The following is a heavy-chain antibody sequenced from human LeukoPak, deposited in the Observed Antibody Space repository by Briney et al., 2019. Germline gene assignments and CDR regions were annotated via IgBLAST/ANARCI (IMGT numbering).Heavy chain of an antibody. CDR2: IYYSGST. CDR1: GGSFSSYY. V-gene: IGHV4-59*01. CDR3: AGDKLHDYYYYYMDV. Sequence: PSETLSLTCIVSGGSFSSYYWSWIRQPPGKGLEWIGYIYYSGSTNYNPSLKSRVTISVDTSKNQFSLKLSSVTAADTAVYYCAGDKLHDYYYYYMDVWGKGTTVTVSS. D-gene: IGHD1-1*01. J-gene: IGHJ6*03.